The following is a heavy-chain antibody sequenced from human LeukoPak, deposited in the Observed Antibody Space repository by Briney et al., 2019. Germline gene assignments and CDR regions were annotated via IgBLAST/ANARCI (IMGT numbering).Heavy chain of an antibody. V-gene: IGHV1-46*01. Sequence: ASVKVSCKASGYTFTSYYMHWVRQAPGQGLEWMGIINPSGGSTSYAQKFQGRVTMTRDTSTSTVYMELSSLRSEDTAVYYCARRPDVYSSGLSYFDYWGQGTLVTVSS. J-gene: IGHJ4*02. CDR3: ARRPDVYSSGLSYFDY. D-gene: IGHD6-19*01. CDR1: GYTFTSYY. CDR2: INPSGGST.